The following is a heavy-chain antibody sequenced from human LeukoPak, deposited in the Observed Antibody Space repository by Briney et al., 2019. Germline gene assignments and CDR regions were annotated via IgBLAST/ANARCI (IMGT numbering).Heavy chain of an antibody. V-gene: IGHV3-23*01. CDR2: ISGSGGST. CDR3: ARRGTGHGMDV. CDR1: GFTFSSYA. Sequence: QSGGSLRLSCAASGFTFSSYAMSWVRQAPGKGLEWVSVISGSGGSTYYADSVKGRFTISRDNFKNTLYLQMNSLRAEDTAVYYCARRGTGHGMDVWGQGTTVIVSS. D-gene: IGHD1-1*01. J-gene: IGHJ6*02.